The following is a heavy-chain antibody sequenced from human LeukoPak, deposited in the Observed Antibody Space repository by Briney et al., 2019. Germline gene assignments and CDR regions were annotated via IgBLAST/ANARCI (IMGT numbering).Heavy chain of an antibody. J-gene: IGHJ6*03. D-gene: IGHD1-14*01. Sequence: SVTVSCKASGDTFNNYIITWVRQAPGQGLEWMGGVMPLFNTPNYAQKFQGRITIITDASTHTSYMELRSLRSEDTAVYSCARVDRHHFYMDVWGKGTTVTVSS. CDR2: VMPLFNTP. CDR3: ARVDRHHFYMDV. CDR1: GDTFNNYI. V-gene: IGHV1-69*05.